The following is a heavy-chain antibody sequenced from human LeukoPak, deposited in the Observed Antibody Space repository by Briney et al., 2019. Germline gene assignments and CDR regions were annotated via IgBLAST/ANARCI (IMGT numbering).Heavy chain of an antibody. CDR1: GGSISSSSYY. D-gene: IGHD1/OR15-1a*01. V-gene: IGHV4-39*01. J-gene: IGHJ4*02. Sequence: PSETLSLTCTVSGGSISSSSYYWGWIRQPPGKGLGWIGSIYYSGSTYYNPSLKSRVTISVDTSKHQFSLKLSSVTAADTAVYYCARMNTSNYLDYWGQGTLVTVS. CDR2: IYYSGST. CDR3: ARMNTSNYLDY.